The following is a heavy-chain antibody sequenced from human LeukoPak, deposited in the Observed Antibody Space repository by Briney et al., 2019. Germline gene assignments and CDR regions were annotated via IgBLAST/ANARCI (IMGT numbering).Heavy chain of an antibody. V-gene: IGHV3-7*05. J-gene: IGHJ4*02. CDR3: ARGGGRHVEY. D-gene: IGHD2/OR15-2a*01. Sequence: GCLRLSCAASGFTFSSYWMSWVRQAPGKGLEWVANIKEDGSEKNYVDSVKGRLTISRDNAKNSLYLQMNSLRAEDTAVYYCARGGGRHVEYWGQGNLVTVSS. CDR1: GFTFSSYW. CDR2: IKEDGSEK.